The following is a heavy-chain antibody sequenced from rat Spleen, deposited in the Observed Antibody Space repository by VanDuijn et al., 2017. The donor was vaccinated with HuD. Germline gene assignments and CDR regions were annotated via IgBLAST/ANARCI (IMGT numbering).Heavy chain of an antibody. D-gene: IGHD1-4*01. CDR2: ISYSGSS. CDR3: VRSVGYTYSFFDY. V-gene: IGHV3-1*01. Sequence: EVQLQESGHGLVKPSQSLSLTCSVPGYSITSNYLVWIRKFPGNKMERIGHISYSGSSRYNPSIKRRISIQRETSKKQFFMQLNSVTTEDTATYYCVRSVGYTYSFFDYWGQGVMVTVSS. CDR1: GYSITSNY. J-gene: IGHJ2*01.